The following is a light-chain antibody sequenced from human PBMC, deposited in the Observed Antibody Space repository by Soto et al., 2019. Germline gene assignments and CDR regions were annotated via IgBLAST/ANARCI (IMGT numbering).Light chain of an antibody. CDR3: QHYGTSAL. CDR1: QSVSSSY. J-gene: IGKJ3*01. Sequence: EIVLTQSPGTLSLSPGERATLSCRASQSVSSSYLAWYQQKPGQAPRLLIYGASNRATGIPDRFSVSASGTDFTLTISRLDPEDVAVYYCQHYGTSALFGPGTKVDIK. CDR2: GAS. V-gene: IGKV3-20*01.